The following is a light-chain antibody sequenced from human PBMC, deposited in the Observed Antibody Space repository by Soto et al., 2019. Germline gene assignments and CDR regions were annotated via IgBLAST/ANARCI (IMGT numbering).Light chain of an antibody. CDR2: GAS. V-gene: IGKV3-15*01. CDR1: QSVSSN. J-gene: IGKJ1*01. CDR3: QQYNNWPSWT. Sequence: EIVMTQSPATLSVSPGERATLSCRASQSVSSNLACYQQKPGQAPRLLIYGASTRATGIPARFSGSGSGTEFTLTISSLQYEDFAVYYCQQYNNWPSWTFGQGTKVAIK.